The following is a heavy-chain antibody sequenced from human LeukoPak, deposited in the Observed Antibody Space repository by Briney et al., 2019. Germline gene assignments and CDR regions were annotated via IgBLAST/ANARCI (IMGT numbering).Heavy chain of an antibody. V-gene: IGHV3-30-3*01. J-gene: IGHJ4*02. CDR2: ISYDGGNK. CDR3: ARALLQWEILPFGY. D-gene: IGHD1-26*01. CDR1: GFTFSSYA. Sequence: GGSLRLSCAASGFTFSSYAMHWVRQAPGKGLEGGAVISYDGGNKYYADSVKGRFTISRDNSKNTLYLQMNRLRAEDTAVYYCARALLQWEILPFGYWGQGTLVTVSS.